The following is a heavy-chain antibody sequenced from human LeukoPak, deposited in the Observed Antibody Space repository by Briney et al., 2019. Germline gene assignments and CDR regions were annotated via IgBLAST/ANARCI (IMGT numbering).Heavy chain of an antibody. CDR2: VGISSGNT. CDR3: ARDHNYAFDN. J-gene: IGHJ4*02. V-gene: IGHV3-48*04. Sequence: GGSLRLSCAASGFTFSDYSMNWVRQAPGRGLEWISYVGISSGNTKYADSVKGRFTISGDSARNSLYLQMSSLRVEDTAVYYCARDHNYAFDNWGQGTLVTVSS. CDR1: GFTFSDYS. D-gene: IGHD1-1*01.